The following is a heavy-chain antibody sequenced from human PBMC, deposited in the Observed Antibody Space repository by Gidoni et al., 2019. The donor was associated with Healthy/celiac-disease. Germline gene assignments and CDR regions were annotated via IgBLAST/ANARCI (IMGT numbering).Heavy chain of an antibody. CDR3: ARGEVGFLEWLHDY. CDR1: GGSFSGYY. Sequence: QVQLQQWGAGLLKPSETLSLTCAVYGGSFSGYYRSWIRQPPGKGLEWIGEINHSGSTNYNPSLKSRVTISVDTYKNQFSLKLSSVTAADTAVYYCARGEVGFLEWLHDYWGQGTLVTVSS. J-gene: IGHJ4*02. D-gene: IGHD3-3*01. CDR2: INHSGST. V-gene: IGHV4-34*01.